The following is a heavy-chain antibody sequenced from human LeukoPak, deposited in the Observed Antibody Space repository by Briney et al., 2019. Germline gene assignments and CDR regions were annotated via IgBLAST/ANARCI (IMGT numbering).Heavy chain of an antibody. CDR2: ISAYIGNT. J-gene: IGHJ5*02. V-gene: IGHV1-18*01. CDR1: GDTFTSDG. Sequence: ASVKVSSKASGDTFTSDGVSWVRQAPGQGVEWMGWISAYIGNTTYAQKLQGRVTMTTDTSTSTAYMELRSLRSDDTAVYYCARDLYCSSTSCPLGWWFDPWGQGTLVTVSS. D-gene: IGHD2-2*01. CDR3: ARDLYCSSTSCPLGWWFDP.